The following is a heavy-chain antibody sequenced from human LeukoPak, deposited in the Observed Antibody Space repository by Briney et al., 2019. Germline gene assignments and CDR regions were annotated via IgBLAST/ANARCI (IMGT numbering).Heavy chain of an antibody. J-gene: IGHJ2*01. CDR2: VYSSGTT. CDR3: ARGRYCTTTSCTYWYFAL. V-gene: IGHV4-4*07. D-gene: IGHD2-2*01. CDR1: GGSISSYY. Sequence: PSETLSLTCTVSGGSISSYYWSWIRQPAGEGREWIGRVYSSGTTNYNPSLQSRVTMSVDSSKNQFSLKLNSVTAADTAVYYCARGRYCTTTSCTYWYFALWGRGTLVTVSS.